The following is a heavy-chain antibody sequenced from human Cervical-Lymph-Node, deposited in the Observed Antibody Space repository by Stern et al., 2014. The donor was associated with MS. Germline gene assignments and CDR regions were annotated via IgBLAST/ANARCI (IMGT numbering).Heavy chain of an antibody. V-gene: IGHV4-59*01. CDR3: ARGYSSTWYWFDS. J-gene: IGHJ5*01. CDR1: GGSISSYY. CDR2: IYYSGST. D-gene: IGHD6-13*01. Sequence: VQLLESGPGLVKPSETLSLTCTVSGGSISSYYWSWIRQPPEKGLEWIGYIYYSGSTNYNPSLKSRVTISVDTSKNQFSLKLRSVTAADTAVYFCARGYSSTWYWFDSWGQGTQVTVSS.